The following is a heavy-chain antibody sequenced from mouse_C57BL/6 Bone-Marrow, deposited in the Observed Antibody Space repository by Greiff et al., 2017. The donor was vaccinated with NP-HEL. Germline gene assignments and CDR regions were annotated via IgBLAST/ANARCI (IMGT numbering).Heavy chain of an antibody. CDR3: ASHLPYAMDY. CDR1: GFTFSDYY. J-gene: IGHJ4*01. V-gene: IGHV5-12*01. CDR2: ISNGGGST. Sequence: EVHLVESGGGLVQPGGSLKLSCAASGFTFSDYYMYWVRQTPEKRLEWVAYISNGGGSTYYPDTVKGRFTISRDNAKNTLYLQMSRLKSEDTAMYYCASHLPYAMDYWGQGTSVTVSS.